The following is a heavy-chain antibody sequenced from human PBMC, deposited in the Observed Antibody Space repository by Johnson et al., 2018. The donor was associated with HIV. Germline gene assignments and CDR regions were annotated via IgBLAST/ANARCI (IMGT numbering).Heavy chain of an antibody. J-gene: IGHJ3*02. CDR2: ISSSGSTV. V-gene: IGHV3-11*04. CDR1: GFSFSDYY. Sequence: VQLVASGGGLVKPGGSLRLSCAASGFSFSDYYMSWIRQAPGKGPEWVSYISSSGSTVYYADSVKGRFTISRDNAKNSLYLQMNSLRAEDTAVYYCATRDPTHRPGVFDIWGQGTMVTVSS. D-gene: IGHD1-14*01. CDR3: ATRDPTHRPGVFDI.